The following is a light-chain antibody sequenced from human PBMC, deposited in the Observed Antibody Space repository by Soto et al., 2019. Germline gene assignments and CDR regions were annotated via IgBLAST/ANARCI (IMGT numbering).Light chain of an antibody. CDR3: SSYSSSNTLA. J-gene: IGLJ2*01. Sequence: SALTQPASVSGSPGQSITISCTGTSGDVGFYNYVSWYQQYPDKAPKLLIYEVSYRPSGISNRFSGSKSGNTASLTISGLQPEDEADYYCSSYSSSNTLAFGGGTKLTVL. CDR1: SGDVGFYNY. CDR2: EVS. V-gene: IGLV2-14*01.